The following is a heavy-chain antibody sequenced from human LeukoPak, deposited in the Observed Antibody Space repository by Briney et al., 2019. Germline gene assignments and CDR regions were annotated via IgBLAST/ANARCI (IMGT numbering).Heavy chain of an antibody. CDR3: STLTSRGLSDS. V-gene: IGHV3-15*07. J-gene: IGHJ4*02. Sequence: GGSLRLSCAASGFTLTNAWMNWVCQAPGKGLEWVGRIKSKADGETIDYAAPVKGRFTFSRDDSKNMLYLQMNSLKSEDTAVYYCSTLTSRGLSDSWGQGTLVTVS. CDR1: GFTLTNAW. D-gene: IGHD1-20*01. CDR2: IKSKADGETI.